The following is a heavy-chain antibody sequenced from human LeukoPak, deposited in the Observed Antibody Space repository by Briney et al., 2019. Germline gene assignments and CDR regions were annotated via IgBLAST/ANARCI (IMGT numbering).Heavy chain of an antibody. CDR2: IRSKPYGGTA. CDR3: TVQVIPSDKWFDP. CDR1: GLLFGDYG. J-gene: IGHJ5*02. D-gene: IGHD2-21*01. V-gene: IGHV3-49*04. Sequence: GSLRLSCTASGLLFGDYGMTWVRQAPGKGLEWVGFIRSKPYGGTADYAGSVKGRFTISRDDSRTIAYLDMNGLKTEDSAVYHCTVQVIPSDKWFDPWGLGTPVSVSS.